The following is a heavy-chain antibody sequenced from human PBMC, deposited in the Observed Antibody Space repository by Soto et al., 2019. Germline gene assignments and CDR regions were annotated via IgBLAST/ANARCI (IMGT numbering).Heavy chain of an antibody. CDR1: GGTFSSYA. D-gene: IGHD3-10*01. Sequence: QVPLVQSGAEVKKPGSSVKVSCKASGGTFSSYAISWVRQAPGQGLEWMGGIIPIFGTANYAQKFQGRVTITADESTSTAYMELSSLRSEDTAVYYCARVGYYGSGSLNWFDPWGQGTLVTVSS. V-gene: IGHV1-69*12. CDR2: IIPIFGTA. CDR3: ARVGYYGSGSLNWFDP. J-gene: IGHJ5*02.